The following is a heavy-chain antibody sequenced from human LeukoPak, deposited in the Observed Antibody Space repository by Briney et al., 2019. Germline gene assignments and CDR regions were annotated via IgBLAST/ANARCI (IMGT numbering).Heavy chain of an antibody. Sequence: SETLSLTCTVSGGSISSGSYYWSWIRQPAGKGPEWIGRIYTSGSTNYNPSLKSRVTISVDTSKNQFSLKLSSVTAADTAVYYCARDHGIAARPFRRDYWGQGTLVTVSS. CDR1: GGSISSGSYY. CDR3: ARDHGIAARPFRRDY. D-gene: IGHD6-6*01. V-gene: IGHV4-61*02. J-gene: IGHJ4*02. CDR2: IYTSGST.